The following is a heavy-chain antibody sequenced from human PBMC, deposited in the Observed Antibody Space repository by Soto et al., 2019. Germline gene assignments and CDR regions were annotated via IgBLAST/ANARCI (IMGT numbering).Heavy chain of an antibody. J-gene: IGHJ6*02. CDR3: ARVPGYYDSSGYYYYYGMDV. V-gene: IGHV1-46*01. Sequence: GASVKVSCKASGYTFTSYYMHWVRQAPGQGLEWMGIINPSGGSTSYAQKFQGRVTMTRDTSTSTVYMELSSLRSEDTAVYYCARVPGYYDSSGYYYYYGMDVWGQGTPVTVSS. CDR1: GYTFTSYY. CDR2: INPSGGST. D-gene: IGHD3-22*01.